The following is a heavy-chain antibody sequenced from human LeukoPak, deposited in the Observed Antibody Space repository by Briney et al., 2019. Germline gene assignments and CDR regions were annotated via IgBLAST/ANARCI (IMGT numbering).Heavy chain of an antibody. CDR3: ARGLIAPFDY. D-gene: IGHD3-16*01. J-gene: IGHJ4*02. CDR2: IRYDGSNK. Sequence: GRSLRLSCAASGFTFSSYGMHWVRQAPGKGLEWVAFIRYDGSNKYYADSVKGRFTISRDNAKNSLYLQMNSLRAEDTAVYYCARGLIAPFDYWGQGTLVTVSS. V-gene: IGHV3-33*08. CDR1: GFTFSSYG.